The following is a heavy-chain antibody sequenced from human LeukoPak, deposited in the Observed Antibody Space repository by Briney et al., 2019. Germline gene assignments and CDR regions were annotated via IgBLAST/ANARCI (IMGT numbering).Heavy chain of an antibody. CDR2: IYSGGST. J-gene: IGHJ4*02. D-gene: IGHD3-10*01. CDR3: AHHIWFGELFFDY. V-gene: IGHV3-53*01. CDR1: GFTVSSNY. Sequence: PGGSLRLSCAASGFTVSSNYMSWVRQAPGKGLEWVSVIYSGGSTYYADSVKGRFTISRDNSKNTLYLQMNSLRAEDTAVYYCAHHIWFGELFFDYWGQGTLVTVSS.